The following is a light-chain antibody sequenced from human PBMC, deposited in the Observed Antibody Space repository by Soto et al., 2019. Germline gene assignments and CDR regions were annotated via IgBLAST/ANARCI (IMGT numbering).Light chain of an antibody. CDR1: SSDIGTYNF. CDR2: EVS. V-gene: IGLV2-14*01. CDR3: SAKINANPPLGV. Sequence: QSVLTQPASVSGSPGQSITISCTGTSSDIGTYNFVSWYQHHPGKVPKLIIYEVSNRPSGVSNRFSGCKSGNTAALTITGLQAEDEADYYCSAKINANPPLGVFGTGTKVTVL. J-gene: IGLJ1*01.